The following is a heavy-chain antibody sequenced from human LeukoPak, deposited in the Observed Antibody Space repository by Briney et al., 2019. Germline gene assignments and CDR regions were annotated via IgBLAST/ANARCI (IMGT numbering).Heavy chain of an antibody. J-gene: IGHJ4*02. V-gene: IGHV4-39*01. D-gene: IGHD3-10*01. CDR3: ASPGSRDLWFGAYGY. CDR1: GGSISSSSYY. CDR2: IYYSGST. Sequence: SETLSLTCTVSGGSISSSSYYWGWIRQPPGKGLEWIGSIYYSGSTYYNPSLKSRVTISVDTSKNQFSLKLSSVTAADTAVYYRASPGSRDLWFGAYGYWGQGTLVTVSS.